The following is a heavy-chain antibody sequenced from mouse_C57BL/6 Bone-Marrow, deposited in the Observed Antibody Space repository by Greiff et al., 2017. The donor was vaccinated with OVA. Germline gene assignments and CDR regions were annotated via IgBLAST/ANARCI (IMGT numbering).Heavy chain of an antibody. CDR2: IYPRSGNT. Sequence: VQLQQSGAELARPGASVKLSCKASGYTFTSYGISWVKQRTGQGLEWIGEIYPRSGNTYYNEKFKGKATLTVDKSSSTAYMQLSSLTSEDSAVYYCAILLGPYWYFDVWGTGTTVTVSS. D-gene: IGHD4-1*01. CDR3: AILLGPYWYFDV. CDR1: GYTFTSYG. V-gene: IGHV1-81*01. J-gene: IGHJ1*03.